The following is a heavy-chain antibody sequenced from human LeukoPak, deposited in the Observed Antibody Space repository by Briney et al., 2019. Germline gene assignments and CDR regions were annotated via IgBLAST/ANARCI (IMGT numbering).Heavy chain of an antibody. CDR2: IYYSGST. CDR3: ASLGGVGATIDY. V-gene: IGHV4-39*01. J-gene: IGHJ4*02. Sequence: SETLSLTCTVSGGSISSSSYYWGWIRQPPGKGLEWIGSIYYSGSTYYNPSLKSRVTISVDTSKNQFSLKLSSVTAADTAVYYCASLGGVGATIDYWGQGTLVTVSS. D-gene: IGHD1-26*01. CDR1: GGSISSSSYY.